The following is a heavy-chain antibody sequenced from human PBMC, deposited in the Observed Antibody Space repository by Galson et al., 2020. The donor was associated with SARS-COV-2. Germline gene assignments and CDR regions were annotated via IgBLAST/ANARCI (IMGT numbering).Heavy chain of an antibody. CDR2: IYTFAGT. J-gene: IGHJ4*02. D-gene: IGHD4-4*01. CDR3: ARVVDSNYADNYFDS. Sequence: SETLSLTCTVSGGSISDNNYYWTWIRQPAGKGLEWIGHIYTFAGTNYNPSLKSRVSMSVDTSKKQVSLNLTSVTAADTAVYYCARVVDSNYADNYFDSWGQGALVVVSS. CDR1: GGSISDNNYY. V-gene: IGHV4-61*09.